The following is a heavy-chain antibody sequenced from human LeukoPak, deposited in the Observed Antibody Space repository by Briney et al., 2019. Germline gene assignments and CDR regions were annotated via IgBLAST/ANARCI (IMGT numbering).Heavy chain of an antibody. CDR2: FSNGAT. D-gene: IGHD4-11*01. V-gene: IGHV4-38-2*02. CDR3: ARDSNSRRFGY. J-gene: IGHJ4*02. CDR1: GASISSRNY. Sequence: PSEXLSLTCAVSGASISSRNYWGWIRPPPGKGLEWIGTFSNGATYYTPSLKSRVTISIDTSRNEFSLKLSSVTAADTAVYYCARDSNSRRFGYWGQGTLVAVSS.